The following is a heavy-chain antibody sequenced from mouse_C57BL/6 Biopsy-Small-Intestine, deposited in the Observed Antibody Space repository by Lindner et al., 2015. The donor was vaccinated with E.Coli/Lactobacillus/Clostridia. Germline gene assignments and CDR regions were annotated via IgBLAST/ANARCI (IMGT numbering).Heavy chain of an antibody. V-gene: IGHV1-82*01. Sequence: VQLQESGPELVKPGASVKISCKASGYAFSSSWMNWVRQRPGKGLEWIGRMYPGDGDIKYNGKFKGKATLTADQSSSTAYVQLNSLTSEDSAVYFCARSHNGFYAMDYWGQGASVTVSS. CDR2: MYPGDGDI. J-gene: IGHJ4*01. CDR1: GYAFSSSW. CDR3: ARSHNGFYAMDY. D-gene: IGHD2-2*01.